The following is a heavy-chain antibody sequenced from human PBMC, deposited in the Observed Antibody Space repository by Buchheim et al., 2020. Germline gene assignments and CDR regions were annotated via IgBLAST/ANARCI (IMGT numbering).Heavy chain of an antibody. V-gene: IGHV3-7*01. J-gene: IGHJ3*02. CDR2: IKEDGSER. D-gene: IGHD2/OR15-2a*01. CDR3: ARGVVIMASGALDI. CDR1: GFSFSTYW. Sequence: EMQLVESGGDLVQPGGSLRLSCAASGFSFSTYWMHWVRQAPGKGLEWVANIKEDGSERYFADVVKGRFTISRDNAKNSLYLQMNSPRAEDTADYFCARGVVIMASGALDIGGQES.